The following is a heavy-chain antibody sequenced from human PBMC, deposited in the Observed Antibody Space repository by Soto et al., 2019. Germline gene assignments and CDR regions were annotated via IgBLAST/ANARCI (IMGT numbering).Heavy chain of an antibody. J-gene: IGHJ4*02. CDR2: MSGGGST. V-gene: IGHV3-23*01. CDR3: AKGSASARPYYFDS. CDR1: GFTFSNFV. D-gene: IGHD6-6*01. Sequence: GGSLRLSCVASGFTFSNFVMIWVRQAPGKGLEWVSAMSGGGSTYYADSVKGRFTISRDNSKNTLYLQMSSLRVEDTAVYYCAKGSASARPYYFDSWGQGTLVTVSS.